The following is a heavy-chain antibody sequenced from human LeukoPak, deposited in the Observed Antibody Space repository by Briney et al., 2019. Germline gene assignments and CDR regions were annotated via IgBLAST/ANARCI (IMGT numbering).Heavy chain of an antibody. J-gene: IGHJ4*02. D-gene: IGHD6-13*01. CDR2: IYYSGSN. Sequence: SETLSLTCTVSGGSISSYYWSWIRQPPGKGMEWLGYIYYSGSNNYNPPLKRRVTISVDTSKNQFSLKLSSVTAADTAVYYCARSRRLAAAGTFIDYWGQGTLVTVSS. CDR1: GGSISSYY. CDR3: ARSRRLAAAGTFIDY. V-gene: IGHV4-59*01.